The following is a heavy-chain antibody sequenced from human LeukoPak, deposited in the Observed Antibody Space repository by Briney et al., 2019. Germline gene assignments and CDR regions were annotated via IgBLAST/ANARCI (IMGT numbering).Heavy chain of an antibody. CDR2: INHSGST. Sequence: SETLSLTCAVYGGSFSGYYWSWIRQPPGKGLEWIGEINHSGSTNYNPPLKSRVTISVDTSKNQFSLKLSSVTAADTAVYYCAKDVWGRPQQLGNYFDYWGRGTLVTVSS. V-gene: IGHV4-34*01. D-gene: IGHD3-16*01. CDR3: AKDVWGRPQQLGNYFDY. CDR1: GGSFSGYY. J-gene: IGHJ4*01.